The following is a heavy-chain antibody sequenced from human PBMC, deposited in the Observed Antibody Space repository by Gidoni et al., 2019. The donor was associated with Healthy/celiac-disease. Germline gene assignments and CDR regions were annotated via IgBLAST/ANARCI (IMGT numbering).Heavy chain of an antibody. Sequence: EVQLVQSGAEVKKAGECRKISWKGAGYSFTSYWIGWVRQMPGKGLEGMGISYPGDSDTRYSPSFQGQVTISADKSISTAYLQWSSLKASDTAMYYCARVGTAGSGSYDYWGQGTLVTVSS. J-gene: IGHJ4*02. V-gene: IGHV5-51*03. CDR2: SYPGDSDT. D-gene: IGHD3-10*01. CDR3: ARVGTAGSGSYDY. CDR1: GYSFTSYW.